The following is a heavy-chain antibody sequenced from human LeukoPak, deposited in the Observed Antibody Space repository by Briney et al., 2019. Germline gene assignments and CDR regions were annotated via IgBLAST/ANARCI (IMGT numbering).Heavy chain of an antibody. Sequence: GGSLRLSCAASGFTFSSYSMNWVRQAPGKGLEWVSSISSSSSYIYYADSVKGRFTISRDNSKNTLYLQVNSLRAEDTAVYYCAKRGIYDSSGYYNYRYFDYWGQGTLVTVSS. V-gene: IGHV3-21*04. CDR2: ISSSSSYI. D-gene: IGHD3-22*01. J-gene: IGHJ4*02. CDR3: AKRGIYDSSGYYNYRYFDY. CDR1: GFTFSSYS.